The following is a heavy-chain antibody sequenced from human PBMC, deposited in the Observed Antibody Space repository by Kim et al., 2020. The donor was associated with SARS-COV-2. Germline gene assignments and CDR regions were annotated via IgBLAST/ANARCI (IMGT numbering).Heavy chain of an antibody. CDR3: ARDVPTAGSDYYDSSGFPGAFDI. J-gene: IGHJ3*02. V-gene: IGHV3-21*01. Sequence: GGSLRLSCAASGFTFSSYSMNWVRQAPGKGLEWVSSISSSSSYIYYADSVKGRFTISRDNAKNSLYLQMNSLRAEDTAVYYCARDVPTAGSDYYDSSGFPGAFDIWGQGTMVTVSS. CDR1: GFTFSSYS. CDR2: ISSSSSYI. D-gene: IGHD3-22*01.